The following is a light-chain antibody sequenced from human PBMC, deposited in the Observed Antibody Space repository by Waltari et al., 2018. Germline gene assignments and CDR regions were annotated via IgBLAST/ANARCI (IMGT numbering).Light chain of an antibody. CDR2: GAS. Sequence: EIVMTQSRAPLSVFPGERATLSCRASQSIRSNLAWYQHKPGQAPRLLIYGASTRATGIPARFSGSGSGTEFTLTISSLQSEDFAVYFCQQYDNWLGTFGQGTKVEIK. CDR1: QSIRSN. J-gene: IGKJ1*01. CDR3: QQYDNWLGT. V-gene: IGKV3-15*01.